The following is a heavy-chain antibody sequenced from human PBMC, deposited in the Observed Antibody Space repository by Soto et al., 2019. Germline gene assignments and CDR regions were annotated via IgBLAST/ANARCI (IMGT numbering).Heavy chain of an antibody. D-gene: IGHD3-3*01. CDR3: AKDMGAGVDPGYYDFWSGPSQHYYYYYGMDV. V-gene: IGHV3-43*01. Sequence: GGSLRLSCAASGFTFDDYTMHWVRQAPGKGLEWVSLISWDGGSTYYADSVKGRFTISRDNSKNSLYLQMNSLRTEDTALYYCAKDMGAGVDPGYYDFWSGPSQHYYYYYGMDVWGQGTTVTVSS. CDR2: ISWDGGST. J-gene: IGHJ6*02. CDR1: GFTFDDYT.